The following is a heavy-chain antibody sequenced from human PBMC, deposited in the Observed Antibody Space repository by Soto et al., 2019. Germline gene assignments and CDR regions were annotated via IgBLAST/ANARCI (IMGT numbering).Heavy chain of an antibody. CDR3: ARSQDSSGYWNSCFDP. J-gene: IGHJ5*02. Sequence: GASVKVSCKSSGGTFSTYTLAWVRQAPGQGLEWVGGIIPIFGTANYPQKFKGRVTITADESTSTACMELSSLRSEDTAVYYCARSQDSSGYWNSCFDPWGQGTLVTVSS. CDR1: GGTFSTYT. V-gene: IGHV1-69*13. CDR2: IIPIFGTA. D-gene: IGHD3-22*01.